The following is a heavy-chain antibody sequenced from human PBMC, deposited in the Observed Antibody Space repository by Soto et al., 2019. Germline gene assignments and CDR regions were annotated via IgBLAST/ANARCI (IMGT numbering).Heavy chain of an antibody. CDR2: IYYSGST. Sequence: SETLSLTCTVSGGSISSGGYYWCWLRQHPGKGLEWIGYIYYSGSTYYNPSLKSRVTMSVDTSKNQFSLKLSSVTAADTAVYYCARTSRFDCWGQGTLVTVSS. D-gene: IGHD6-6*01. V-gene: IGHV4-31*03. CDR1: GGSISSGGYY. J-gene: IGHJ4*02. CDR3: ARTSRFDC.